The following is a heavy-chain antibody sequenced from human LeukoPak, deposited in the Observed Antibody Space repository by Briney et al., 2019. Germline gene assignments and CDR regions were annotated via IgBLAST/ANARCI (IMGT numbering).Heavy chain of an antibody. V-gene: IGHV3-23*01. J-gene: IGHJ4*02. D-gene: IGHD3-10*01. CDR2: ISGSGGTT. CDR3: AKARQDGSGSYGYSAFDY. CDR1: GFTFNNYA. Sequence: PGGSLRLSCAASGFTFNNYAMTWVRQAPGKGLEWVSAISGSGGTTLYADSVKGRFTISRDNSKSTLYLQMNSLRAEDTAVYHCAKARQDGSGSYGYSAFDYWGQGTLVTVSS.